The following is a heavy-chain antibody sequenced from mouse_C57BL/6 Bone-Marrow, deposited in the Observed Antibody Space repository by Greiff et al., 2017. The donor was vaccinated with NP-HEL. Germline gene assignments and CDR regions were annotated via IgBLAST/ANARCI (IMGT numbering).Heavy chain of an antibody. CDR3: ARPDYYDYDGFAY. D-gene: IGHD2-4*01. J-gene: IGHJ3*01. V-gene: IGHV5-17*01. CDR1: GFTFSDYG. CDR2: ISSGSSTI. Sequence: DVQLVESGGGLVKPGGSLKLSCAASGFTFSDYGMHWVRQAPEKGLEWVAYISSGSSTIYYADTVKGRFTISRDNAKNTLFLQMTSLRSEDTAMYYCARPDYYDYDGFAYWGQGTLVTVSA.